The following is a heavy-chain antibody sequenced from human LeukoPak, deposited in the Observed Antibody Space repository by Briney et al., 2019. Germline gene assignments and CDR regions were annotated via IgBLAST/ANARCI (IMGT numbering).Heavy chain of an antibody. CDR2: ISAYNGNT. D-gene: IGHD3-10*01. CDR3: GRDLSYYYGSGPKSPFDP. Sequence: VSVKVSCKASGYTFTSYGISWVRQAPGQGLEWMGWISAYNGNTNYAQKLQGRVTMTTDTSTSTAYMELRSLRSDDTAVYYCGRDLSYYYGSGPKSPFDPWGQGTLVTVSS. J-gene: IGHJ5*02. V-gene: IGHV1-18*01. CDR1: GYTFTSYG.